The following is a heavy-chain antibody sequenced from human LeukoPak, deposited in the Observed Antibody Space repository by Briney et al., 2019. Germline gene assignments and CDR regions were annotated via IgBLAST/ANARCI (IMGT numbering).Heavy chain of an antibody. Sequence: GGSLRLSCAASGFTFSSYGMHWVRQAPGKGLEWVAFIRYDGSNKYYADSVKGRFTISRDNSKNTLYLQMNRLRAEDTAVYYCAKPYYYDSSGYYPFDYWGQGTLVTVSS. CDR2: IRYDGSNK. J-gene: IGHJ4*02. CDR1: GFTFSSYG. V-gene: IGHV3-30*02. CDR3: AKPYYYDSSGYYPFDY. D-gene: IGHD3-22*01.